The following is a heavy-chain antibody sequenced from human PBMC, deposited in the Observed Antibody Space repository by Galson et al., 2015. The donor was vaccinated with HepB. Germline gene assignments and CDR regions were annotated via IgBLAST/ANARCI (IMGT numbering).Heavy chain of an antibody. V-gene: IGHV3-15*01. CDR2: IKSRTDDGAI. CDR3: ARGMDWNDGTGWFDP. D-gene: IGHD1-1*01. Sequence: SLRLSCAASGFTFSDAWMSWVRQAPGKGLEWVGRIKSRTDDGAIDYAAPVRGRFTISRDDSKNTLYLQMNSLKTEDTAMYYCARGMDWNDGTGWFDPWGQGTLVTVSS. CDR1: GFTFSDAW. J-gene: IGHJ5*02.